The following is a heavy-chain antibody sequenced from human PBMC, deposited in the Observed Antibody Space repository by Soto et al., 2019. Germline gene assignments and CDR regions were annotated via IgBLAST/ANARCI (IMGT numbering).Heavy chain of an antibody. D-gene: IGHD2-21*01. J-gene: IGHJ3*01. CDR1: GGIFSNYA. CDR2: NIPISGTA. V-gene: IGHV1-69*12. Sequence: QVQLVQSGAEVKKPGSSVKVSCKASGGIFSNYAISWVRQVPGQGLEWMGGNIPISGTANYAQKFQGRVTITADESTRTAYMELSSLRSEDTAVYYCARSGVVVNAFDVWGQGTMVTVSS. CDR3: ARSGVVVNAFDV.